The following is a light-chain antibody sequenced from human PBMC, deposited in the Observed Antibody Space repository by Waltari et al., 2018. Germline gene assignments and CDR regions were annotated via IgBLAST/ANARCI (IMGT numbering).Light chain of an antibody. Sequence: QSGLTQPPSVSGAPGQRVTISCTGSSSNIGAGSDVHWYQLLPGTAPKLLISGNSTRPPGVPDRFSGSKSGTSASLAITGLQAEDEADYYCQSYDSSLSDSVFGGGTKLTVL. J-gene: IGLJ2*01. CDR3: QSYDSSLSDSV. CDR2: GNS. V-gene: IGLV1-40*01. CDR1: SSNIGAGSD.